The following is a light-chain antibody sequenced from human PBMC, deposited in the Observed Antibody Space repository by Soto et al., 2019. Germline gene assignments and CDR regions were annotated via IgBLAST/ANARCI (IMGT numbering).Light chain of an antibody. V-gene: IGKV4-1*01. CDR1: QSVLYSPNNKNY. J-gene: IGKJ1*01. Sequence: DIVMTQSPDSLALSLGERATINCKSSQSVLYSPNNKNYLAWYQQKPGQPPTLLIYWASMRESGVPDRFSGSASGTDFTLTISSLQAEDVAVYYCHQYASSPWTFGPGTKVEIK. CDR2: WAS. CDR3: HQYASSPWT.